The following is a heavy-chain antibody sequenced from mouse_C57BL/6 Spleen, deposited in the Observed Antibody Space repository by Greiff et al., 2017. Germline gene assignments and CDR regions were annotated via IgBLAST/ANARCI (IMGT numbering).Heavy chain of an antibody. CDR1: GYAFTNYL. V-gene: IGHV1-54*01. CDR2: INPGSGGT. CDR3: ARYGYDAWFAY. J-gene: IGHJ3*01. Sequence: VQLQQSGAELVRPGTSVKVSCKASGYAFTNYLIEWVKQRPGQGLEWIGVINPGSGGTNYNEKFKGKATLTADKSSSTAYMQLSSLTSEDSAVYFCARYGYDAWFAYWGQGTLVTVSA. D-gene: IGHD2-2*01.